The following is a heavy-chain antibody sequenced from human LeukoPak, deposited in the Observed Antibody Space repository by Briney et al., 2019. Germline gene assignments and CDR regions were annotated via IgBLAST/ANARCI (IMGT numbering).Heavy chain of an antibody. CDR2: IAADGT. CDR3: AYGGGCSGGSCWYIHR. J-gene: IGHJ1*01. CDR1: GFTFSYHV. Sequence: PGGSLSLSCAASGFTFSYHVMNWVRQAPGKGLEWVSTIAADGTYYADSVKGRFTISRDNSKNTLYLQMSSLRADDTAVYYCAYGGGCSGGSCWYIHRWGQGTLVTVSS. V-gene: IGHV3-23*01. D-gene: IGHD2-15*01.